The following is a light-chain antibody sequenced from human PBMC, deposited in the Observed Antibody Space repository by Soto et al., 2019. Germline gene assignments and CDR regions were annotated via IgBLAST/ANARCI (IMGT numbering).Light chain of an antibody. V-gene: IGKV4-1*01. J-gene: IGKJ1*01. CDR1: QSILYSSNNKNY. CDR2: WAS. CDR3: QQYYSTPWT. Sequence: DIVMTQSPDSLAVSLGERTTINCQSSQSILYSSNNKNYLAWYQQKPGQPPKPLIYWASTRESGVPDRFSGSGSGTDFTLTISSLQAEDVGVYYCQQYYSTPWTFGQVTKVEIK.